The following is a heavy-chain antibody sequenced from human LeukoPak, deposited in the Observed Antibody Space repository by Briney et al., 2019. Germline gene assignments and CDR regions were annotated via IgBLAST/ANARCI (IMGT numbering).Heavy chain of an antibody. CDR3: AKDPSCPYCSSTSRAERE. D-gene: IGHD2-2*01. Sequence: GGSLRLSCAASGFTFITYAMSWVRQAPGKGLEWVSAVSGPGGSTYYPDSLKGRFTISRDNSKNTLYLQMNSLRAEDTAVYYCAKDPSCPYCSSTSRAEREGGQGTLVTVSS. CDR1: GFTFITYA. V-gene: IGHV3-23*01. CDR2: VSGPGGST. J-gene: IGHJ4*02.